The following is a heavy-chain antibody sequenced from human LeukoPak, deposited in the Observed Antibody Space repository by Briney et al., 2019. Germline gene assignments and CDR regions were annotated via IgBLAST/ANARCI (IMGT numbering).Heavy chain of an antibody. CDR3: ASGNYDSSGYYWY. J-gene: IGHJ4*02. CDR2: IIPILGIA. CDR1: GGXFSSYA. Sequence: SVKVSCKASGGXFSSYAMSWVRQAPGQGLEWMGQIIPILGIANYAQKFQGRVTITADKSTSTAYMELSSLRSEDTAVYYCASGNYDSSGYYWYWGQGTLVTVSS. D-gene: IGHD3-22*01. V-gene: IGHV1-69*10.